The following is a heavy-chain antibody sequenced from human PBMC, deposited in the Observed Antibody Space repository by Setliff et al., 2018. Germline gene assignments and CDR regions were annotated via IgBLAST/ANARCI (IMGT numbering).Heavy chain of an antibody. CDR2: ISPRSIYI. CDR3: ARSPANGGHDAFDI. V-gene: IGHV3-21*01. D-gene: IGHD6-25*01. J-gene: IGHJ3*02. Sequence: PGGSLRLSCEASGFTFSFYWMHWVRQAPGKELVWVSSISPRSIYIYYADSVRGRFTISRDNAQNSLYLQMNTLGAEDTAVYYCARSPANGGHDAFDIWGQGTMVTVSS. CDR1: GFTFSFYW.